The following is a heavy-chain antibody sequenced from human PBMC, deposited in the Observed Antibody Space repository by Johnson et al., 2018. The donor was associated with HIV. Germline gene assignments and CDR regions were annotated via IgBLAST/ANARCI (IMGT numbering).Heavy chain of an antibody. CDR3: AKYHRSGLRRHRVAYDAFDI. D-gene: IGHD4-17*01. CDR1: GFTFSSYG. CDR2: IWYDGSNK. Sequence: QVQLVESGGGVVQPGRSLRLSCAASGFTFSSYGMHWVRQAPGKGLEWVALIWYDGSNKYYADSVKGRFTISRDNSKNTLYLQMNSLRAEDTAVYYCAKYHRSGLRRHRVAYDAFDIWGRGTMVTVSS. J-gene: IGHJ3*02. V-gene: IGHV3-33*06.